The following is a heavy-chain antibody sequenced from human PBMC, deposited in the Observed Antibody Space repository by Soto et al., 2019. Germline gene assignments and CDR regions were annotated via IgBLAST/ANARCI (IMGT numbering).Heavy chain of an antibody. V-gene: IGHV5-10-1*01. D-gene: IGHD3-3*01. CDR3: ARHTSGYNSQPFDY. CDR1: GYSFTSYW. Sequence: GESLKISCKGSGYSFTSYWIAWVRQMPGKGLEWMGRIDPSDSYTNYSPSFQGHITISADKSISTAYLQWSSLKASDTATFYCARHTSGYNSQPFDYWGQGPLVTVSS. CDR2: IDPSDSYT. J-gene: IGHJ4*02.